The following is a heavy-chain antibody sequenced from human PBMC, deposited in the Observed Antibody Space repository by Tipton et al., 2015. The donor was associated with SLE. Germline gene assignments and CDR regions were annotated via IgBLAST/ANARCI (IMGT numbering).Heavy chain of an antibody. CDR2: INPNSGGT. Sequence: QVQLVQSGAEVKKPGASVKVSCKTSEYTFTGYYMHWVRQAPGQGLEWMGWINPNSGGTNYAQKFQGRVTMTGDTSISTAYMELSRLASDDTAVHYCAREGFGDRGYFDLWGRGTLVTVSS. D-gene: IGHD3-10*01. V-gene: IGHV1-2*02. CDR1: EYTFTGYY. J-gene: IGHJ2*01. CDR3: AREGFGDRGYFDL.